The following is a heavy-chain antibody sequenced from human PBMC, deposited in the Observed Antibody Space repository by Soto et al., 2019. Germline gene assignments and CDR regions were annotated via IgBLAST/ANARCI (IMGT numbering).Heavy chain of an antibody. CDR1: GYTFTSYY. CDR3: ARELPHRYYDFWSGYYNYDTNWFDP. J-gene: IGHJ5*02. V-gene: IGHV1-46*01. D-gene: IGHD3-3*01. Sequence: QVQLVQSGAEVKKPGASVKVSCKASGYTFTSYYMHWVRQAPGQGLEWMGIINPSGGSTSYAQKFQGRVTMTRDTSTSTVYMELSSLRSEDTAVYYCARELPHRYYDFWSGYYNYDTNWFDPWGQGTLVTVSS. CDR2: INPSGGST.